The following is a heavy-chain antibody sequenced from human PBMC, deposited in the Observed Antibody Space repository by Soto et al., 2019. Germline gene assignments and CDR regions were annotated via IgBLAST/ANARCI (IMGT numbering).Heavy chain of an antibody. Sequence: GGSLRLSCAASGFTFSDYYMSWIRQAPGKGLEWVSYISRSGNTIYYADSVKGRFAISRDNAKNSLYLQMNSLRAEDTAVYYCAKSRALSGYGAYSYYYGMDVWGQGTTVTVSS. J-gene: IGHJ6*02. V-gene: IGHV3-11*01. CDR3: AKSRALSGYGAYSYYYGMDV. CDR1: GFTFSDYY. D-gene: IGHD5-12*01. CDR2: ISRSGNTI.